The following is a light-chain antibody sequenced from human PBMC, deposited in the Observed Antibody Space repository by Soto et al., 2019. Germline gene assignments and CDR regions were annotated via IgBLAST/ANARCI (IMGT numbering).Light chain of an antibody. CDR1: SYNIGAGYD. Sequence: QPVLTQPPSVSGAPGQRVTLSCTGSSYNIGAGYDVHWYQQLPGTAPKLLIYGNSNRPSGVPDRFSGSKSGTSASLAITGLQAEDEADYYCQSYDSSLSGTVVFGGGTKLTVL. J-gene: IGLJ2*01. CDR3: QSYDSSLSGTVV. CDR2: GNS. V-gene: IGLV1-40*01.